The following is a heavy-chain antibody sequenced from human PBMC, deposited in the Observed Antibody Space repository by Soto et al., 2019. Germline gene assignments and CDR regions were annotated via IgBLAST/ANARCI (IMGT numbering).Heavy chain of an antibody. Sequence: SETLSLTCTVSGGSISSSSYYWGWIRQPPGKGLEWIGSIYYSVSTYYNPSLKSRVTISVDTSKNQFSLKLSSVTAADTAVYYCANFPFILSFFYGWGSYSGDFDYCARRNLVTVSA. J-gene: IGHJ4*02. CDR2: IYYSVST. D-gene: IGHD3-10*01. CDR3: ANFPFILSFFYGWGSYSGDFDY. CDR1: GGSISSSSYY. V-gene: IGHV4-39*01.